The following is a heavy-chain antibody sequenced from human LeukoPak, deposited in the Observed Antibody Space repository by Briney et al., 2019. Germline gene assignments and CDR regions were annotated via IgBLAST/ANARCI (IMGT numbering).Heavy chain of an antibody. V-gene: IGHV1-2*06. CDR1: GYTFTGYY. CDR3: AREHSSGYYKETDWFDP. CDR2: INPNSGGT. Sequence: GASVKVSCKASGYTFTGYYMHRVRQAPGQGLEWMGRINPNSGGTNYAQKFQGRVTMTRDTSISTAYMELSRLRSDDTAVYYCAREHSSGYYKETDWFDPWGQGTLVTVSS. J-gene: IGHJ5*02. D-gene: IGHD3-22*01.